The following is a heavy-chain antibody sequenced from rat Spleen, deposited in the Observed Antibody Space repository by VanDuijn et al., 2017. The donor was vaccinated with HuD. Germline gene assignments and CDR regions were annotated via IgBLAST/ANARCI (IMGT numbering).Heavy chain of an antibody. V-gene: IGHV2S61*01. J-gene: IGHJ2*01. CDR2: IWGNGNA. Sequence: QVQLKESGPGLVKPSLTLSLTCTVSGFSLSNYGVFWVRQPPGKGLEWMGVIWGNGNANYNSVLKSRLSISRDTSKSQVFLKMNNLQTEDTAMYFCARSDFSSPRGGYWGPGVMVTVSS. D-gene: IGHD1-2*01. CDR3: ARSDFSSPRGGY. CDR1: GFSLSNYG.